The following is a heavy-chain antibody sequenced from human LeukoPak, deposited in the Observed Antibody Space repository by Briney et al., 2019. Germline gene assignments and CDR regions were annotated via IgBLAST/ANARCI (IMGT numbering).Heavy chain of an antibody. D-gene: IGHD2-15*01. CDR2: ISGSGGST. Sequence: GGSLRLSCAASGFTFSSYAMSWVCQAPGKGLEWVSAISGSGGSTYYADSVKGRLTISRDNSKNTLYLQMNSLRAEDTAVYYCAKLARVVVAATYDYWGQGTLVTVSS. V-gene: IGHV3-23*01. J-gene: IGHJ4*02. CDR3: AKLARVVVAATYDY. CDR1: GFTFSSYA.